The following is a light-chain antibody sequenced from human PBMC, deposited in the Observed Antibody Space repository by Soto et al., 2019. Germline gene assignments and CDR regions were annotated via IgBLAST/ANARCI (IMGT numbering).Light chain of an antibody. CDR1: QSVTNN. J-gene: IGKJ5*01. CDR3: QQYNNRPPIT. V-gene: IGKV3-15*01. Sequence: EIVMTQSPATLSVSPGERATLSCRASQSVTNNLAWYQQKPGQAPRLLIYGASTRATGIPARFRGSGSGTEFTLTISSLQSEDLAVYYCQQYNNRPPITFGQGTRLEIK. CDR2: GAS.